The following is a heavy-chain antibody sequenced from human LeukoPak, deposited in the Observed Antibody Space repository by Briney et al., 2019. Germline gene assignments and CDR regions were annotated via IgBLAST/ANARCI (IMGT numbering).Heavy chain of an antibody. J-gene: IGHJ4*02. Sequence: PSETLSLTCTVSGDVISGGGYYWAWVRQPPGKGLEWIGNIHSSGSIYYNPSLKSRVTISVDTSKNQFSLNLTSVTAADTAVYYCARRRWGFDYWGQGTLVTVSS. CDR3: ARRRWGFDY. D-gene: IGHD1-26*01. CDR1: GDVISGGGYY. CDR2: IHSSGSI. V-gene: IGHV4-39*01.